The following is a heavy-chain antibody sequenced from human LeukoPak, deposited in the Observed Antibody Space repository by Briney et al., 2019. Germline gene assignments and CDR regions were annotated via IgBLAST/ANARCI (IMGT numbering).Heavy chain of an antibody. CDR3: AKDLGGP. Sequence: GGSLRLSCAASGFTFSSYSMHWVRQAPGKGLEWVAVISYDGSNKYYADSVKGRFTTSRDNSKNTLYLQMNSLRAEDTAVYYCAKDLGGPGGQGTLVTVSS. D-gene: IGHD3-10*01. CDR2: ISYDGSNK. CDR1: GFTFSSYS. V-gene: IGHV3-30*18. J-gene: IGHJ4*02.